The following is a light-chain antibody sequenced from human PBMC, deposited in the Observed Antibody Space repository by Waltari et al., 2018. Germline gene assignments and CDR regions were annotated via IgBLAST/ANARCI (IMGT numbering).Light chain of an antibody. Sequence: DIQMTQSPSSLSASVGDRVIIPCRASQNISNYLHWYQQTPGKAPKVLIYAASSLQSGVPPRFSGTGSGTDFSLTISTLQPEDFATYYCQQSYSSLMYTFGQGTKLEIK. CDR3: QQSYSSLMYT. CDR2: AAS. V-gene: IGKV1-39*01. J-gene: IGKJ2*01. CDR1: QNISNY.